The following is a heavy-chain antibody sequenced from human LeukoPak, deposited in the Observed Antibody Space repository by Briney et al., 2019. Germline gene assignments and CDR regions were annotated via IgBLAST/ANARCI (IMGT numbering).Heavy chain of an antibody. CDR1: GYTFTGYY. J-gene: IGHJ3*02. D-gene: IGHD5-24*01. CDR3: ARERRDGYIGRDAFDI. V-gene: IGHV1-46*01. Sequence: ASVKVSCKASGYTFTGYYMHWVRQAPGQGLEWMGIINPSGGSTSYAQKFQGRVTMTRDMSTSTVYMELSSLRSEDTAVYYCARERRDGYIGRDAFDIWGQGTMVTVSS. CDR2: INPSGGST.